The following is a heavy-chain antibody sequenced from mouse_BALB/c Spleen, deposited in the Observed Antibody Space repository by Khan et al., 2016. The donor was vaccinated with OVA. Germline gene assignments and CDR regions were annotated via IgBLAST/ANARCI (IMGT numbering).Heavy chain of an antibody. CDR2: IWGGGGT. CDR1: GFSLSRYN. D-gene: IGHD2-14*01. V-gene: IGHV2-6-4*01. CDR3: ARAYYRYDGYYVMDD. J-gene: IGHJ4*01. Sequence: QVQLKESGPGLVAPSQSLSITCTVSGFSLSRYNIHWVRQPPGKGLEWLGMIWGGGGTDYNSTLKSRLSIRKDNSKSQVLLKMNSLQTDDPAMYFCARAYYRYDGYYVMDDWGQGTSVTVSS.